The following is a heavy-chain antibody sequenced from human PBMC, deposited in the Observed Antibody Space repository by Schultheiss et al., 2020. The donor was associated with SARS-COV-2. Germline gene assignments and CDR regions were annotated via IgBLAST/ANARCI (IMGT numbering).Heavy chain of an antibody. D-gene: IGHD4-17*01. CDR2: ISAYNGNT. J-gene: IGHJ2*01. CDR1: GYTFTSYD. V-gene: IGHV1-18*01. CDR3: AKDYGDHSYWYFDL. Sequence: ASVKVSCKASGYTFTSYDINWVRQATGQGLEWMGWISAYNGNTNYAQKLQGRVTMTRDTSISTAYMELSRLRSDDTAVYYCAKDYGDHSYWYFDLWGRGTLVTVSS.